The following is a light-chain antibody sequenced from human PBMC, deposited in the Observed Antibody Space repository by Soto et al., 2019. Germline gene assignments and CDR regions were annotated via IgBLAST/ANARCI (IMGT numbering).Light chain of an antibody. J-gene: IGKJ5*01. Sequence: EIVLTQSPGTLSLSPGDRATLSCRASRSINSNYLAWYQQKPGQAPSLLTYGASSRATDVPDRFSASGSGTDFALTISRLEPEDFAVYYCHQYGDSPWTFGQGTRLEIK. CDR3: HQYGDSPWT. V-gene: IGKV3-20*01. CDR1: RSINSNY. CDR2: GAS.